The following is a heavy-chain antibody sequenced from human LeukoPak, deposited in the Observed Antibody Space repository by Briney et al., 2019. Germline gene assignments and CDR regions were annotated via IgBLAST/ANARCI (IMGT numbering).Heavy chain of an antibody. CDR3: ARERGVVGATTYWFDP. V-gene: IGHV1-2*06. CDR1: GGTFSSYA. J-gene: IGHJ5*02. Sequence: ASVTVSCKASGGTFSSYAISWVRQAPGQGLEWMGRINPNSGGTNYAQKFQGRVTMTRDTSISTAYMELSRLRSDDTAVYYCARERGVVGATTYWFDPWGQGTLVTVSS. D-gene: IGHD1-26*01. CDR2: INPNSGGT.